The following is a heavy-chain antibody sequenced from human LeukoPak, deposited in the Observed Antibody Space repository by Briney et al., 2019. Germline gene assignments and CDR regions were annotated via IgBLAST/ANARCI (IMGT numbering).Heavy chain of an antibody. Sequence: PSETLSLTCAVYGGSFSGYYWSWIRQPPGKGLEWIGEINHSGSTNYNPSLKSRVTISVDTSKNQFSLKLSSVTAADTAVYYCASSTTIFGVVMPHYFDYWGQGTLVTVSS. V-gene: IGHV4-34*01. CDR3: ASSTTIFGVVMPHYFDY. CDR2: INHSGST. CDR1: GGSFSGYY. J-gene: IGHJ4*02. D-gene: IGHD3-3*01.